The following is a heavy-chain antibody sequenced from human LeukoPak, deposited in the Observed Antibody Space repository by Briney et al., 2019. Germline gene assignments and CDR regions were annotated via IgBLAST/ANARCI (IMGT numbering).Heavy chain of an antibody. CDR3: ARDSSGWYEGNYFDY. V-gene: IGHV4-59*12. Sequence: SETLSLTCTVSGGSISSSYYWSWIRQPPGKGLEWIGFIYYTGSTNYNPSLKSRVTMSVDTSKNQFSLKLSSVTAADTAVYYCARDSSGWYEGNYFDYWGQGTLVTVSS. CDR2: IYYTGST. D-gene: IGHD6-19*01. J-gene: IGHJ4*02. CDR1: GGSISSSYY.